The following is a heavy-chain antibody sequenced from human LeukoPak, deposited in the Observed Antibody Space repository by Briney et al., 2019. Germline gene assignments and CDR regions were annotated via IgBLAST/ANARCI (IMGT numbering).Heavy chain of an antibody. CDR1: GGSISSYY. J-gene: IGHJ5*02. Sequence: SETLSLTCTVSGGSISSYYWSWIRQPAGKGLEWIGRIYTSGSTNYNPSLKSRVTMSVDTSKNQFSLKLSSVTAADTAVYYCARDQVRLLWFGELSGFDPWGQGTLVTVSS. D-gene: IGHD3-10*01. CDR2: IYTSGST. V-gene: IGHV4-4*07. CDR3: ARDQVRLLWFGELSGFDP.